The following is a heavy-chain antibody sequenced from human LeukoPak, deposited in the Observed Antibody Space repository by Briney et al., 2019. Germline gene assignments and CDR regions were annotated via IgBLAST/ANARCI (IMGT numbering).Heavy chain of an antibody. CDR1: GASISNYY. J-gene: IGHJ4*02. Sequence: SETLSLTCTVSGASISNYYWSWIRQPAGKGLEWIGRIYVSGIINYNPSLKSRVTMSADTPENQLYQRLTSVTAADTAVYYCARASKFGDLYYWGQGTQVTVPS. D-gene: IGHD3-10*01. CDR3: ARASKFGDLYY. CDR2: IYVSGII. V-gene: IGHV4-4*07.